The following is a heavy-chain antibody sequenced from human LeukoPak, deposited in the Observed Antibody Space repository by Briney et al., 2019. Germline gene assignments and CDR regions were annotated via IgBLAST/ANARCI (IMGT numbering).Heavy chain of an antibody. CDR3: AKGVVVITTAAFDI. CDR1: GFTFSSYA. Sequence: GGSLRLSXAASGFTFSSYAMSWVRQAPGKGLEWVSAISGSGGSTYYADSVQGRFTISRDNSKNTLYLQMNSLRAEDTAVYYCAKGVVVITTAAFDIWGPGTMVTVSS. V-gene: IGHV3-23*01. D-gene: IGHD3-22*01. J-gene: IGHJ3*02. CDR2: ISGSGGST.